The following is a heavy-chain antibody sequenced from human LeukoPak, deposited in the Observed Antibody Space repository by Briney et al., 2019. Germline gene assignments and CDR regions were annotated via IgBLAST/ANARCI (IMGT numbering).Heavy chain of an antibody. CDR3: ARGNVLRFLEWLFRCGWFDP. Sequence: SETLSLTCAVYGGSFSGYYWSWIRQPPGKGLEWIGEINHSGSTNYNPSLKIRVTISVDTSKNQFSLKLSSVTAADTAVYYCARGNVLRFLEWLFRCGWFDPWGQGTLVTVSS. CDR1: GGSFSGYY. J-gene: IGHJ5*02. D-gene: IGHD3-3*01. CDR2: INHSGST. V-gene: IGHV4-34*01.